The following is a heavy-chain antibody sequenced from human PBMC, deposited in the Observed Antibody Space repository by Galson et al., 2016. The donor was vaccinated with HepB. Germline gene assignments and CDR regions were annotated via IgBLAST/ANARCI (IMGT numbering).Heavy chain of an antibody. CDR2: IIPLLNTV. CDR1: GGIFTSHI. V-gene: IGHV1-69*08. CDR3: ARSAFSSGWSDGGWFHS. Sequence: SCKASGGIFTSHIFNWVRQAPGQTLEWMGRIIPLLNTVNYTQEFQGRVAFTADKSTTTAYMELNSLRSDDTAVYYCARSAFSSGWSDGGWFHSWGQGTLVTVAS. J-gene: IGHJ5*01. D-gene: IGHD6-19*01.